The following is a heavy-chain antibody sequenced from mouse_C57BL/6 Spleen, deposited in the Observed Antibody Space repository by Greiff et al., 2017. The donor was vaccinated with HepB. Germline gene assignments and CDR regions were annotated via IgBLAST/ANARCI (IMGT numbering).Heavy chain of an antibody. CDR1: GYTFTNYW. J-gene: IGHJ1*03. V-gene: IGHV1-63*01. CDR2: IYPGGVYT. Sequence: QVQLKESGAELVRPGTSVKMSCKASGYTFTNYWIGWAKQRPGHGLEWIGDIYPGGVYTNYNEKFKGKATLTADKSSSTAYMQFSNLTSEDSAIYYCARSGYYGSSSWYFDVWGTGTTVTVSS. D-gene: IGHD1-1*01. CDR3: ARSGYYGSSSWYFDV.